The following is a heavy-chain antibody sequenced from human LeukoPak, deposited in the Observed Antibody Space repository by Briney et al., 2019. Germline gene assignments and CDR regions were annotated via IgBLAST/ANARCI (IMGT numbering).Heavy chain of an antibody. Sequence: GGSLRLSCAASGFTFSSYDMHWVRQATGKGLEWVSAIGTAGDTYYPGSVKGRFTISRENAKNSLYLQMNSLRAGDTAVYYCARATGESYGDYAFDYWGQGTLVTVSS. CDR3: ARATGESYGDYAFDY. J-gene: IGHJ4*02. CDR1: GFTFSSYD. CDR2: IGTAGDT. D-gene: IGHD4-17*01. V-gene: IGHV3-13*01.